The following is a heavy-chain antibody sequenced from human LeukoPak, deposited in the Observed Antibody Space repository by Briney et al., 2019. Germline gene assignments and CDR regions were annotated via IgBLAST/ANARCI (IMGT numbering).Heavy chain of an antibody. CDR2: IYYSGST. CDR1: GGSISSGGYY. Sequence: SETLSLTCTVSGGSISSGGYYWSWIRQHPGKGLEWIGYIYYSGSTYYNPSLKSRVTISVDTSKNQFSLKLSSVTAADTAVYYCARHYYEGGGYFDYWGQGTLVTVSS. V-gene: IGHV4-31*03. J-gene: IGHJ4*02. CDR3: ARHYYEGGGYFDY. D-gene: IGHD3-22*01.